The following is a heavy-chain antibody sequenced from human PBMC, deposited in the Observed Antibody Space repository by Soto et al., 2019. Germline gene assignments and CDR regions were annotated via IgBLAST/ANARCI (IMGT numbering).Heavy chain of an antibody. D-gene: IGHD6-6*01. CDR1: GGTFSSYA. V-gene: IGHV1-69*13. J-gene: IGHJ4*02. Sequence: GASVTVSCKASGGTFSSYAISWVRQAPGQGLEWMGGIIPIFGTAHYAQTFQGRVTITADESTSTANMELSSLRSEYTAVYYCARLLGNSSSWGQGTLVTVSS. CDR2: IIPIFGTA. CDR3: ARLLGNSSS.